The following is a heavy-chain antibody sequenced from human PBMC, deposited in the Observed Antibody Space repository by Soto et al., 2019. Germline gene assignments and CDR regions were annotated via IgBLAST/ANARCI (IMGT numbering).Heavy chain of an antibody. Sequence: GGSLRLSCAASGFTFSSYGMHWVRQAPGKGLEWVAVIWYDGSNKYYADSVKGRFTISRDNSKNTLYLQMNSLRAEDTALYYCARDIIRYSSGWYGMDYWGQGTLVTVSS. CDR1: GFTFSSYG. CDR2: IWYDGSNK. D-gene: IGHD6-19*01. V-gene: IGHV3-33*01. CDR3: ARDIIRYSSGWYGMDY. J-gene: IGHJ4*02.